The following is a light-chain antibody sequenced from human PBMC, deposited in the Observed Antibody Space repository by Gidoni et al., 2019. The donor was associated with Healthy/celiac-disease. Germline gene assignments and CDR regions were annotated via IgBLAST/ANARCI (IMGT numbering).Light chain of an antibody. CDR2: DAS. CDR1: QDISNY. CDR3: QQYDNLPLT. Sequence: DIQMTQSPSSLSASVGDRVTITCQASQDISNYLNWYQQKPGKAPKLLIYDASNLETGVPSRFSGSGSGKDFTFTISSLQPEDIATYYCQQYDNLPLTFXPXTKVDIK. V-gene: IGKV1-33*01. J-gene: IGKJ3*01.